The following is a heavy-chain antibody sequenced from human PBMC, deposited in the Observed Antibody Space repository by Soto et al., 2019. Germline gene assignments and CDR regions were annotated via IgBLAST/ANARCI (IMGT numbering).Heavy chain of an antibody. Sequence: SGPTLVNPTQTLTLTCTFSGFSLRTTGMRVSWIRQPPGKALGWLARIDWDDDKFYSTSLKTRLTISKDTSENQVVLTMTNMDPVDTATYYCARTAGYYRGRHFDFWGQGTLVTVS. D-gene: IGHD3-10*01. CDR1: GFSLRTTGMR. V-gene: IGHV2-70*04. CDR3: ARTAGYYRGRHFDF. J-gene: IGHJ4*02. CDR2: IDWDDDK.